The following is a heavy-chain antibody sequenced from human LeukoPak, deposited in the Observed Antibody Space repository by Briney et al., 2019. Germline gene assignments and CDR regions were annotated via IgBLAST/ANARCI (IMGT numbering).Heavy chain of an antibody. V-gene: IGHV4-59*08. J-gene: IGHJ4*02. CDR1: GGSISSYY. Sequence: SETLSLTCTVSGGSISSYYWSWIRQPPGKGLEWIGYIYYSGSTNYNPSLKSRVTISVDTSKNQFSLKLSSVTADDTAVYYCARQEWELLLFDYWGQGTLVTVSS. CDR3: ARQEWELLLFDY. D-gene: IGHD1-26*01. CDR2: IYYSGST.